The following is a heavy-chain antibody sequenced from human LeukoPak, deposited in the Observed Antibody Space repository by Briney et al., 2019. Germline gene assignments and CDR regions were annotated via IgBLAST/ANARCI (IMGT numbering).Heavy chain of an antibody. V-gene: IGHV4-39*07. CDR2: IFYSGST. CDR3: ARDRGAAAGTGNSQPNQEFDY. J-gene: IGHJ4*02. D-gene: IGHD6-13*01. Sequence: PSETLSLTCTVSGGSISTSNYYWGWIRPPPGKGLEWIGNIFYSGSTYYSPSLKSRVTISLDTSKNQFSLKLSSVTAADTGVYYCARDRGAAAGTGNSQPNQEFDYWGQGTLVTVSS. CDR1: GGSISTSNYY.